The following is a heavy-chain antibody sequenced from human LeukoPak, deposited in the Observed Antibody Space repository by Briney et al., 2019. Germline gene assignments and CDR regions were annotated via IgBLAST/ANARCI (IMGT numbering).Heavy chain of an antibody. V-gene: IGHV5-10-1*01. CDR2: IDPSDSYT. Sequence: GESLVISCKASGYSFSNYWINWVRQMPGKGLEWMGRIDPSDSYTNDSPSFQGHVTISVDKSISTAFLEWTSLKASDTAVYYCARRNANYYGMDVRGQGTAVTVSS. J-gene: IGHJ6*02. CDR3: ARRNANYYGMDV. CDR1: GYSFSNYW.